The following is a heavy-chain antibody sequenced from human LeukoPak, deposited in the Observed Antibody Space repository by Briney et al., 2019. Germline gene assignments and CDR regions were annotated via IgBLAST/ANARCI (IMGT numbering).Heavy chain of an antibody. CDR2: INHSGST. D-gene: IGHD2-2*01. V-gene: IGHV4-34*01. CDR3: ARTKLGYCSSTSCRYYYYMDV. CDR1: GGSFSGYY. J-gene: IGHJ6*03. Sequence: SETLSLTCAVYGGSFSGYYWSLIRQPPGKGLEWIGEINHSGSTNYNPSLKSRVTISVDTSKNQFSLKLSSVTAADTAVYYCARTKLGYCSSTSCRYYYYMDVWGKGTTVTVSS.